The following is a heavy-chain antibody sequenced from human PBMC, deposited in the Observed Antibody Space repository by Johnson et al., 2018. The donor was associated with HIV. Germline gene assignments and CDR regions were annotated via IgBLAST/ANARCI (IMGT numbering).Heavy chain of an antibody. V-gene: IGHV3-30*02. D-gene: IGHD2-15*01. Sequence: QVQLVESGGGLVKPGGSLRLSCIASGFTFSNYGMHWVRQAPGKGLEWVAFIRYDGSNKYYADSVKGRFTISRDNAKKSLFLQMNNLGAEETALYYCLKEVTYCSDGSCFDAFHVWGHGTMVTVSS. CDR2: IRYDGSNK. CDR1: GFTFSNYG. J-gene: IGHJ3*01. CDR3: LKEVTYCSDGSCFDAFHV.